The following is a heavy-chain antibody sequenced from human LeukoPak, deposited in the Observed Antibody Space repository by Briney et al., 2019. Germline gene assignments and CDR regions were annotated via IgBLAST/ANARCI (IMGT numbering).Heavy chain of an antibody. CDR1: GGSFSGYY. D-gene: IGHD3-22*01. CDR2: INHSGST. CDR3: ARDGSSGTNLDY. J-gene: IGHJ4*02. Sequence: SETLSLTCAVYGGSFSGYYWSWIRQPPGKGLEWIGEINHSGSTNYNPSLKSRVTISVDTSKNQFSLKLSSVTAADTAVYYCARDGSSGTNLDYWGQGTLVTVSS. V-gene: IGHV4-34*01.